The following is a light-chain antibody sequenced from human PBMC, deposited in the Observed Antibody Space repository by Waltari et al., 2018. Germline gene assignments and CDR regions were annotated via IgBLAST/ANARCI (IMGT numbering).Light chain of an antibody. CDR2: GAS. V-gene: IGKV3-20*01. CDR3: QQYGPSPPYT. J-gene: IGKJ2*01. CDR1: QSVSSNS. Sequence: EIVLTQSPGTLSLSPGERATLFCRASQSVSSNSLAWYQQRPGQPPRLLIYGASSRATGIPDRFSGSGSGTDFTLTISRLEPEDFAMYYCQQYGPSPPYTFGQGTKLEIK.